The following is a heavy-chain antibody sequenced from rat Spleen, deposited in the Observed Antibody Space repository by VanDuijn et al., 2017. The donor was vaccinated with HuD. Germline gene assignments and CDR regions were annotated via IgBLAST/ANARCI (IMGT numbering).Heavy chain of an antibody. J-gene: IGHJ4*01. CDR2: ISPSGGST. CDR3: ATTSHGGYSGVMDA. V-gene: IGHV5-19*01. CDR1: GFTFSNYG. Sequence: EVQLVESGGGLVQPGRSLKLSCAASGFTFSNYGMHWIRQAPTKGLEWVASISPSGGSTYYRDSVKGRFTISRDNAKSTLYLQMDSLRSEDTATYYCATTSHGGYSGVMDAWGQGASVTVSS. D-gene: IGHD1-11*01.